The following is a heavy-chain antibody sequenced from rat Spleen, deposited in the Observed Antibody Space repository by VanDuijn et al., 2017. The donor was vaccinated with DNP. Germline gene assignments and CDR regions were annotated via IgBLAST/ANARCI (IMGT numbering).Heavy chain of an antibody. D-gene: IGHD1-4*01. Sequence: EVQLVESGGGLVQPGRSLKLSCAASGFTFSDYDMAWVRQAPTKGLEWVASITNSGGNTYYRDSVKGRFTVSRDNAKSTLYLQMNSLRSEDTATYYCARGNYPGINTFDYWGQGVMVTVSS. V-gene: IGHV5-25*01. CDR1: GFTFSDYD. CDR2: ITNSGGNT. CDR3: ARGNYPGINTFDY. J-gene: IGHJ2*01.